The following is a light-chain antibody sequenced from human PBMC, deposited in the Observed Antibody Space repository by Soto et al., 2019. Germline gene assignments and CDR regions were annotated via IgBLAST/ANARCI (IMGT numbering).Light chain of an antibody. V-gene: IGLV1-40*01. CDR2: ANS. J-gene: IGLJ3*02. CDR1: SSNTGAGYD. Sequence: QSVLTQPPSVSGAPGKRVTISCTGSSSNTGAGYDVHWYQQLPGTVPKLLIYANSNRPSGVPDRFSGSKSGTSASLAITGLQAEDGADYYCQSYDSSLTVWVFGGGTKLTVL. CDR3: QSYDSSLTVWV.